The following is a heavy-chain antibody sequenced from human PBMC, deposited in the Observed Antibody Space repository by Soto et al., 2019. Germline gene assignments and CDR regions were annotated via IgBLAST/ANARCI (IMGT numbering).Heavy chain of an antibody. J-gene: IGHJ5*02. CDR1: GGSISSYY. D-gene: IGHD2-15*01. Sequence: ASETLSLTCTVSGGSISSYYWSWIRQPPGKGLEWIGYIYYSGSTNYNPSLKSRVTISVDTSKNQFSLKLSSVTAADTAVYYCARDEVYCSGGSCYPVWFDPWGQGTLVTVS. V-gene: IGHV4-59*01. CDR2: IYYSGST. CDR3: ARDEVYCSGGSCYPVWFDP.